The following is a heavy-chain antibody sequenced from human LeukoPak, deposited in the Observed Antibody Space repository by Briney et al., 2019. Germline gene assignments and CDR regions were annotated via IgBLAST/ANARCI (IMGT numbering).Heavy chain of an antibody. Sequence: PGGSLRLSCAASGFTFSHYPMHWVRQAPGKGLEWLAVISYDSNYRYYADSVKGRFTISRGNSNNTLYLQIDSLRPEDTAMYFCAGDRRYYFDYWGQGTLVTVSS. CDR3: AGDRRYYFDY. CDR1: GFTFSHYP. J-gene: IGHJ4*02. V-gene: IGHV3-30*01. CDR2: ISYDSNYR.